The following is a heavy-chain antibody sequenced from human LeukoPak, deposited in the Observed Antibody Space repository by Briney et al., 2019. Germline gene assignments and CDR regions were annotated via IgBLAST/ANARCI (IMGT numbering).Heavy chain of an antibody. J-gene: IGHJ4*02. Sequence: GGSLRLSCAASGFTFSSYAMSWVRQAPGKGLEGVSAISGSGGSTYYADCVKGRLTIPRDNSKHTLYVQMNGLRAEDTAVYYCAKEPNLLRYFDWLKSDFDYWGQGTLVTVSS. CDR2: ISGSGGST. D-gene: IGHD3-9*01. CDR1: GFTFSSYA. V-gene: IGHV3-23*01. CDR3: AKEPNLLRYFDWLKSDFDY.